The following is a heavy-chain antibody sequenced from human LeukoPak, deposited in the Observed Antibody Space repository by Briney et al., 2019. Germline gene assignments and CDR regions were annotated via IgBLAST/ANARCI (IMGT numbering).Heavy chain of an antibody. CDR2: INPSGGST. J-gene: IGHJ4*02. CDR3: ARDRNVGATFYY. D-gene: IGHD1-26*01. CDR1: GYTFTSYY. Sequence: ASVKVSCKASGYTFTSYYMHWVRQAPGQGLEWMGIINPSGGSTSYAQKFQGRVTMTRDMSTSTVYMELSSLRSEDTAVYYCARDRNVGATFYYWGQGTLVTVSS. V-gene: IGHV1-46*01.